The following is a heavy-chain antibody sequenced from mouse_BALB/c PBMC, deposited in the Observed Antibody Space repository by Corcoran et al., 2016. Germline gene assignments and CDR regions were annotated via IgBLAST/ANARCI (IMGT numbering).Heavy chain of an antibody. CDR3: ANWDWYFDG. D-gene: IGHD4-1*01. CDR1: GFNIKDTY. J-gene: IGHJ1*01. CDR2: IDPANGNT. Sequence: EVQLQQSGAEFVKPGASVKLSCTASGFNIKDTYMHWVQQRPEQGLEWIGRIDPANGNTKYDPKFQGKATITADTSSNTAYLQLSSLTSEDTAVYYCANWDWYFDGWGAGTTVTVSS. V-gene: IGHV14-3*02.